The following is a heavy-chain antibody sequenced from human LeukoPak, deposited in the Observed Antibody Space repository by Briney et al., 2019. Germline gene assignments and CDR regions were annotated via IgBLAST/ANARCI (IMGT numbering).Heavy chain of an antibody. CDR3: AKDTGWTKYYFDY. J-gene: IGHJ4*02. V-gene: IGHV3-21*01. D-gene: IGHD1/OR15-1a*01. Sequence: GGSLRLSCAASGFTFSSYSMNWVRQAPGKGLEWVSSISSSSSYIYYADSVKGRFTISRDNAKNSLYLQMNSLRAEDTAVYYCAKDTGWTKYYFDYWGQGTLVTVSS. CDR2: ISSSSSYI. CDR1: GFTFSSYS.